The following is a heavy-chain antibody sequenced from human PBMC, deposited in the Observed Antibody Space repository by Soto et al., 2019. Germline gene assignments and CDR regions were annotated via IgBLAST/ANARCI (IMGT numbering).Heavy chain of an antibody. CDR2: IYPGDSDT. CDR1: GYNFNSYW. Sequence: EVQLVQSGTEVKKPGESLKISCKASGYNFNSYWIGWVRQMPGKGLEWMGIIYPGDSDTRYSPSLQGQVTISADKSISTAYLQWSSLKASDTAIYYCARAQRWLQYYFFDYWGQGTLVTVSS. D-gene: IGHD5-12*01. V-gene: IGHV5-51*03. CDR3: ARAQRWLQYYFFDY. J-gene: IGHJ4*02.